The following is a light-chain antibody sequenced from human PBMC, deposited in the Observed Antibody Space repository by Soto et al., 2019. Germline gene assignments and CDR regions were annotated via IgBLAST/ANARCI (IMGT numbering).Light chain of an antibody. V-gene: IGLV1-40*01. Sequence: QSVLTQPPSVSGAPGQRVTISCTGSGSNIGAGFDVHWYQQLPRTSPKILVYGNSNRPSGVPDRFSGSKSGTSASLAITGLQAEDEADYYCQSYDGGLSAYVFGGGTKLTVL. CDR1: GSNIGAGFD. J-gene: IGLJ1*01. CDR2: GNS. CDR3: QSYDGGLSAYV.